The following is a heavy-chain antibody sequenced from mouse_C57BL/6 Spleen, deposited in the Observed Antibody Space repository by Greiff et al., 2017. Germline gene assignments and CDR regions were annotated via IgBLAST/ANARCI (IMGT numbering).Heavy chain of an antibody. CDR2: IYPGDGDT. V-gene: IGHV1-80*01. Sequence: QVQLKESGAELVKPGASVKISCKASGYAFSSYWMNWVKQRPGKGLEWIGQIYPGDGDTNYNGKFKGKATLTADKSSSTAYMQLSSLTSEDSAVYFCARHPGSSVVYFDYWGQGTTLTVSS. D-gene: IGHD1-1*01. CDR1: GYAFSSYW. J-gene: IGHJ2*01. CDR3: ARHPGSSVVYFDY.